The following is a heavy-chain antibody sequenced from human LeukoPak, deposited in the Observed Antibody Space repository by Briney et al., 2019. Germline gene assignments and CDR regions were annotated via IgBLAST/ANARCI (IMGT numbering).Heavy chain of an antibody. V-gene: IGHV3-23*01. CDR1: GFTFSSSA. D-gene: IGHD3-22*01. CDR3: AKNPMIVVATLMFAS. CDR2: ISGSGGNT. J-gene: IGHJ5*02. Sequence: PGGSQRLSCAASGFTFSSSAMSWVRQAPGKGLEWVSSISGSGGNTHYADSVKGRFTISRDNSESTLYLQMNSLRAEDTAVYYCAKNPMIVVATLMFASWGQGTLVAVSS.